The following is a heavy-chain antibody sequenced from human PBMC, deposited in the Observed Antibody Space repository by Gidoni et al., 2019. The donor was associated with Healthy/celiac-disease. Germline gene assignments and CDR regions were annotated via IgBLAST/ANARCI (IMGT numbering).Heavy chain of an antibody. CDR1: GFTFSSYA. D-gene: IGHD1-1*01. J-gene: IGHJ4*02. Sequence: QVQLVESGGGVVQPGRSLGLSCAAPGFTFSSYAMTWVRQAPGKGLEWVAVISYDGSNKYYADSVKGRFTISRDNSKNTLYLQMNSLRAEDTAVYYCARDWNALYYWGQGTLVTVSS. CDR2: ISYDGSNK. V-gene: IGHV3-30-3*01. CDR3: ARDWNALYY.